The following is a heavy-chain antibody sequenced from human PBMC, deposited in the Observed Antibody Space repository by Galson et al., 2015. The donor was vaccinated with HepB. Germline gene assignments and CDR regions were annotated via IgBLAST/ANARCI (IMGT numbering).Heavy chain of an antibody. CDR2: IYTSGST. CDR3: ARDYYGSGSYYNAFDI. D-gene: IGHD3-10*01. CDR1: GGSISSGSYY. J-gene: IGHJ3*02. V-gene: IGHV4-61*02. Sequence: LSLTCTVSGGSISSGSYYWSWIRQPAGRGLEWIGRIYTSGSTNYNPSLKSRVTMSVDTSKNQFSLKLSSVTAADTAVYYCARDYYGSGSYYNAFDIWGQGTMVTVSS.